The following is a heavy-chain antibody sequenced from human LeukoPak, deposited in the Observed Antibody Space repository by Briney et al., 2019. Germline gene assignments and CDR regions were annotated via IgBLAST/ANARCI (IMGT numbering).Heavy chain of an antibody. J-gene: IGHJ6*03. CDR2: IRYDGSNK. V-gene: IGHV3-30*02. CDR3: AKDAQGIAVAGTGGGLYYYYMDV. Sequence: PGGSLRLSCAASGFTFSSYGMHWVRQAPGKGLEWVAFIRYDGSNKYYADSVKGRFTISRDNSKNTLYLQMNSLRAEDTAVYYCAKDAQGIAVAGTGGGLYYYYMDVWGKGTTVTVSS. D-gene: IGHD6-19*01. CDR1: GFTFSSYG.